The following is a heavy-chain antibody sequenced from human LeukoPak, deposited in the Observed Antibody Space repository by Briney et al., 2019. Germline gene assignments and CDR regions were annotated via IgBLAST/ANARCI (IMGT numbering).Heavy chain of an antibody. J-gene: IGHJ6*02. D-gene: IGHD7-27*01. CDR2: IYYSGST. V-gene: IGHV4-39*01. CDR3: ARALTGAFYYYGLDV. CDR1: GSSISSYY. Sequence: SETLSLTCTVSGSSISSYYWGWIRQPPGRGLEWIGSIYYSGSTYYNPSLKSRLTITVDTSKNQFSLKLSSVTAADTAVYYCARALTGAFYYYGLDVWGQGTTVTVSS.